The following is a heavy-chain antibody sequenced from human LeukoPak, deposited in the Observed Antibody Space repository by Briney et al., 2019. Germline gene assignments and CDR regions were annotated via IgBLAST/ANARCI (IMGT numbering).Heavy chain of an antibody. J-gene: IGHJ3*02. CDR2: ITGSGSST. V-gene: IGHV3-23*01. Sequence: GGFLRLSCAASGFTFNSYAMSWVRQAPGKGLDWVSTITGSGSSTYYADSVRGRLTVSRDNSKNTLYLQMSNLRAEDTAVYYCAKAQEDGYNYNAFNIWGQGTRVTVSS. CDR1: GFTFNSYA. D-gene: IGHD5-24*01. CDR3: AKAQEDGYNYNAFNI.